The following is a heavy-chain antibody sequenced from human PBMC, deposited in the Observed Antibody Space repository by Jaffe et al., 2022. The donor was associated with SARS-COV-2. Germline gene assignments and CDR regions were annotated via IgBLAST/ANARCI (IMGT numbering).Heavy chain of an antibody. D-gene: IGHD2-2*01. V-gene: IGHV4-34*01. J-gene: IGHJ2*01. CDR3: ARVARKGPPGVVTSRRNWYFDL. Sequence: QVQLQQWGAGLLKPSETLSLTCAVYGGSFSGYYWSWIRQPPGKGLEWIGEINHSGSTNYNPSLKSRVTISVDTSKNQFSLKLSSVTAADTAVYYCARVARKGPPGVVTSRRNWYFDLWGRGTLVTVSS. CDR2: INHSGST. CDR1: GGSFSGYY.